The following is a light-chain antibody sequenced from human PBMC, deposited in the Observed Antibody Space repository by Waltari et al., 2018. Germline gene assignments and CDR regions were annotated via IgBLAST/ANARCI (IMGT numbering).Light chain of an antibody. CDR1: ENVGSY. Sequence: DIHMTQSPPSLSASIGDGVAITCRASENVGSYLNWYQHKSGEVPRLLIYAASTLQSGVPPRFSGSRSGTDFTFTISSLQPEDCAVYYCQHSFETPYSFGQGTKVEIK. CDR3: QHSFETPYS. V-gene: IGKV1-39*01. J-gene: IGKJ2*03. CDR2: AAS.